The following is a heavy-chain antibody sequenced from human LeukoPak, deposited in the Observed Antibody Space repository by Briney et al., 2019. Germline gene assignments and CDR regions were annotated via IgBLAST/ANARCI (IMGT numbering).Heavy chain of an antibody. V-gene: IGHV4-34*01. Sequence: SETLSLTCAVYGGSFSGYYWSWIRQPPGKGLEWIGEINHSGSTNYNPSLKSRVTISVDTSKNQFSLKLSSVTAADTAVYYCARVGEMATITDYWGEGTLVPVSS. J-gene: IGHJ4*02. CDR1: GGSFSGYY. CDR3: ARVGEMATITDY. CDR2: INHSGST. D-gene: IGHD5-24*01.